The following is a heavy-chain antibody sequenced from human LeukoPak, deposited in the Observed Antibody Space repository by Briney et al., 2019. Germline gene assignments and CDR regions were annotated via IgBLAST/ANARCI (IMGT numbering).Heavy chain of an antibody. CDR2: IYYSGST. CDR3: ARIHSGSYPWWFDP. Sequence: ETLSLTCTVSGGSISSSSYYWGWIRQPPGKGLEWIGSIYYSGSTYYNPSLKSRVTISVDTSKNQFSLKLSSVTAADTAVYYCARIHSGSYPWWFDPWGQGTLVTVSS. V-gene: IGHV4-39*01. J-gene: IGHJ5*02. CDR1: GGSISSSSYY. D-gene: IGHD1-26*01.